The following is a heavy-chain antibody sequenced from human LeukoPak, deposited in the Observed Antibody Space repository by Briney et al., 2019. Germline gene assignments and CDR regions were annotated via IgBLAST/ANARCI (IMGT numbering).Heavy chain of an antibody. Sequence: ASVKVSCKASGYTFTGYYMHWVRQAPGQGLEWKGWINPNSGGTNYAEKFQGRVTMTRDTSISTVYMELSRLRSDDTAVFYCARDQSRLRFLEWLFDYWGQGTLVTVSS. CDR3: ARDQSRLRFLEWLFDY. J-gene: IGHJ4*02. CDR1: GYTFTGYY. CDR2: INPNSGGT. V-gene: IGHV1-2*02. D-gene: IGHD3-3*01.